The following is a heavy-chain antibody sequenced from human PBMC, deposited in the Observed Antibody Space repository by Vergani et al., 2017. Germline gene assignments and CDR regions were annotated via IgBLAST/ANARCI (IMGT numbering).Heavy chain of an antibody. CDR2: LSASDRRT. D-gene: IGHD3-22*01. J-gene: IGHJ4*02. CDR3: AGPQGTSAYYYGVFDY. Sequence: EVQRLESGGDLVQPGGSLRLSCAASGFTFIMHAMSWVRQAPGKGLEWVSTLSASDRRTHYADSVKGRFTISRDISKNTLSLQMNSLTAEDTAIYYCAGPQGTSAYYYGVFDYWGQGILVTVSS. V-gene: IGHV3-23*01. CDR1: GFTFIMHA.